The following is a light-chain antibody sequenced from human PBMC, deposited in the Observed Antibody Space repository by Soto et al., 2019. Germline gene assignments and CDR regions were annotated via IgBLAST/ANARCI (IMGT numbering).Light chain of an antibody. CDR1: QSVSDNY. V-gene: IGKV3D-20*02. J-gene: IGKJ4*01. CDR3: QQRSNWLLT. CDR2: GAS. Sequence: EIVLTQSPGTLSLSPGERATLSCRTSQSVSDNYLAWYQQKPGQAPRLLIYGASSRATGIPDRFSGSGSGTDFTLTISRLEPEDFAVYYCQQRSNWLLTFGGGTKVEIK.